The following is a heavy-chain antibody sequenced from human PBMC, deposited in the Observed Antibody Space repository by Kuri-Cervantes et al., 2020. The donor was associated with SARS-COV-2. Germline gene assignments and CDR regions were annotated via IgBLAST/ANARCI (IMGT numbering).Heavy chain of an antibody. J-gene: IGHJ3*02. CDR1: GFTFSSYG. CDR2: IRYDGSNK. Sequence: GGSLRLSFAVSGFTFSSYGMHWVRQAPGKGLEWVAFIRYDGSNKYYADSVKGRFTISRDNSKNTLYLQMNSLRAEDTAVYYCAGAILDAFDIWGQGTMVTVSS. D-gene: IGHD3-9*01. CDR3: AGAILDAFDI. V-gene: IGHV3-30*02.